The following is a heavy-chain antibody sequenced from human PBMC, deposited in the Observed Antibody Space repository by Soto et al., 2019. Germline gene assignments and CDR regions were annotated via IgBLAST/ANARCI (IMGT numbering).Heavy chain of an antibody. V-gene: IGHV3-30-3*01. CDR1: GFTFSSYA. D-gene: IGHD2-2*01. CDR3: ARARYCSSTSCFDNWFDP. CDR2: ISYDGSNK. Sequence: QVQLVESGGGVVQPGRSLRLSCAASGFTFSSYAMHWVRQAPGKGLEWVAVISYDGSNKYYADSVKGRFTISRDNSKNTLYLQRNSLRAEDTAVYYCARARYCSSTSCFDNWFDPWGQGTLVTVSS. J-gene: IGHJ5*02.